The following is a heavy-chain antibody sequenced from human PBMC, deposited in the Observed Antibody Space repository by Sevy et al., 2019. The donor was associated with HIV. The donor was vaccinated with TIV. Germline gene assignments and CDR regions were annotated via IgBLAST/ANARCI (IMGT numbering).Heavy chain of an antibody. CDR1: GYSFTSYW. CDR3: ARQIKRGKHAERAAAGN. D-gene: IGHD6-13*01. CDR2: IYPGDSDT. J-gene: IGHJ4*02. V-gene: IGHV5-51*01. Sequence: GESLKISCKGSGYSFTSYWIGWVRQMPGKGLEWMGIIYPGDSDTRYSPSFQGQVTISADKSISTAYLQWSSLKASDTAMYYCARQIKRGKHAERAAAGNWGQGTLVTVSS.